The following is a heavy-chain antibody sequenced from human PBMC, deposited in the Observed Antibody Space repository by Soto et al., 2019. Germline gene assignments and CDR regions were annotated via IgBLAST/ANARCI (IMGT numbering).Heavy chain of an antibody. V-gene: IGHV5-51*01. CDR1: GYSFTSYC. CDR3: ARHHGSTGSYFGLDV. Sequence: PGESVKISGKGSGYSFTSYCINWVRQMPWKGLEWMGIIYPGDSDTRYSPSFQGQVTISADKSIDTAYLQWRSLKASDTAVYYCARHHGSTGSYFGLDVWGQGSTVTVCS. D-gene: IGHD6-13*01. J-gene: IGHJ6*02. CDR2: IYPGDSDT.